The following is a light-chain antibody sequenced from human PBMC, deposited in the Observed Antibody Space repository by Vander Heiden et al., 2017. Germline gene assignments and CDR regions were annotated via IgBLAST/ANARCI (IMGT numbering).Light chain of an antibody. Sequence: DIVVTQYPPSLPVTSGEPASISCRSSQSLLHSNGYHLVDWYLRKPEQPPQLLIYLASYRASGVPDRFIGGGTGTDFTLTFSRVEAEDVGVYFCMQAVETPITFGRWTRLEIK. J-gene: IGKJ5*01. CDR3: MQAVETPIT. V-gene: IGKV2-28*01. CDR2: LAS. CDR1: QSLLHSNGYHL.